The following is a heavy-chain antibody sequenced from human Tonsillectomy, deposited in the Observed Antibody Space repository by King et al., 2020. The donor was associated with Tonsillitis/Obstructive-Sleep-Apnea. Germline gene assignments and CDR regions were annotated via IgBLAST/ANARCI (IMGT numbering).Heavy chain of an antibody. D-gene: IGHD6-6*01. Sequence: TLKESGPVLVKPTETLTLTCTVSGFSLSNARMGVSWIRQPPGKALEWLAHIFSNDEKSYSTFLKSRLTHSKDTSKSQVVLTMTNMDPVDTATYFCARIEGRGADVAPRKGFDYWGQGTLVTVSS. V-gene: IGHV2-26*01. J-gene: IGHJ4*02. CDR3: ARIEGRGADVAPRKGFDY. CDR2: IFSNDEK. CDR1: GFSLSNARMG.